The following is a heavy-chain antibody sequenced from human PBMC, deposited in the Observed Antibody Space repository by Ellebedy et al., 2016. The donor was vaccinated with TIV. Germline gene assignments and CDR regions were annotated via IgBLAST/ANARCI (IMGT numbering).Heavy chain of an antibody. V-gene: IGHV4-59*01. CDR2: IYYGGST. D-gene: IGHD1-26*01. J-gene: IGHJ4*02. CDR3: AGDWNSGSYRFDY. CDR1: GGSISSYH. Sequence: MPSETLSLTCTVSGGSISSYHWSWIRQPPGRGLEWIGYIYYGGSTTYNPSLKSRLTMSLDTSKNQFSLKLTSVTAADTAVYYWAGDWNSGSYRFDYWGQGALVTVSS.